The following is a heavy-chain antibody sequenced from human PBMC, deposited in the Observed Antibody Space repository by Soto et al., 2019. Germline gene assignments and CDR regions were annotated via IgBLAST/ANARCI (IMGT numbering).Heavy chain of an antibody. CDR1: GFTVSSNY. Sequence: PGGSLRLSCAASGFTVSSNYMSWVRQAPGKGLEWVSVIYSGGSTYYADSVKGRFTISRDNSKNTLYQQMNNLRAEDTALYYCARESITIFGVANYRGIDYWGQGTLVTVS. D-gene: IGHD3-3*01. CDR3: ARESITIFGVANYRGIDY. CDR2: IYSGGST. J-gene: IGHJ4*02. V-gene: IGHV3-66*01.